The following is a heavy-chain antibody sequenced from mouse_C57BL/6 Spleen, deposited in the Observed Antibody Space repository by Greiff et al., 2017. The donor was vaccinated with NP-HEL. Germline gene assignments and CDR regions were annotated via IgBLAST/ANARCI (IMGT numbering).Heavy chain of an antibody. CDR2: ISSGGSYT. D-gene: IGHD2-4*01. CDR3: ENDYDEGGYFDV. Sequence: EVQLVESGGDLVKPGGSLKLSCAASGFTFSSYGMSWVRQTPDKRLEWFATISSGGSYTYYPDSVKGRFTISRDNAKNTLYLQMSSLKSEDTAMDYCENDYDEGGYFDVWGTGTTVTVSS. J-gene: IGHJ1*03. CDR1: GFTFSSYG. V-gene: IGHV5-6*01.